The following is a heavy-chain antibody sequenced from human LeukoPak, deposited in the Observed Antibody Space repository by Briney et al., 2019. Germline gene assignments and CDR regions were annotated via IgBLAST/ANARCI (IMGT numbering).Heavy chain of an antibody. J-gene: IGHJ6*03. CDR2: INHSGST. Sequence: SETLSLTCAVYGGSFSGYYWSWIRQPPGKGLEWIGEINHSGSTNYNPSLKSRVTISVDTSKNQFSLKLSSVTAADTAVYYCARAYYYGSGSYPPGDYYYYMDVWGKGTSVTVSS. V-gene: IGHV4-34*01. D-gene: IGHD3-10*01. CDR1: GGSFSGYY. CDR3: ARAYYYGSGSYPPGDYYYYMDV.